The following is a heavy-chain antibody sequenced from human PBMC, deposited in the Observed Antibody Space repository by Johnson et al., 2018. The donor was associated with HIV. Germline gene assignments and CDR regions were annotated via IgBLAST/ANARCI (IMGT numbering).Heavy chain of an antibody. D-gene: IGHD3-10*01. CDR2: ISSSGRTI. J-gene: IGHJ3*02. Sequence: QVQLVESGGGLVQPGGSLRLSCAASGFIFSDYYMTWIRQAPGKGLESISYISSSGRTIYYADSVKGRFTMSRDNAKKSLYLQMNSLRAGDTAVYYCGRERHYYGSVRPRERQGDDFDIWGQGTMVTVAS. V-gene: IGHV3-11*01. CDR1: GFIFSDYY. CDR3: GRERHYYGSVRPRERQGDDFDI.